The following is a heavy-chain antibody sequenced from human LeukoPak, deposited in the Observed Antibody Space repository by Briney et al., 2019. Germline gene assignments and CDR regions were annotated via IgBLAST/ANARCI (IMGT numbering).Heavy chain of an antibody. D-gene: IGHD3-9*01. CDR3: ARADWLLSDFDY. Sequence: PGGSLRLSCAASGFTFSDYYMSWIRQAPGKGLEWVSYISSSANTIYYADSVKGRFTISRDNTKNSLYLQMNSLRAEDTAVYYCARADWLLSDFDYWGQGTLVTVSS. CDR2: ISSSANTI. CDR1: GFTFSDYY. J-gene: IGHJ4*02. V-gene: IGHV3-11*01.